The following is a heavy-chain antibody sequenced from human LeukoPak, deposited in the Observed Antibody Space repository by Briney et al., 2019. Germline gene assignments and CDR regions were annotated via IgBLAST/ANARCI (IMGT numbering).Heavy chain of an antibody. CDR3: ARDIVVVTATLDY. J-gene: IGHJ4*02. CDR1: GFTFSSYA. CDR2: FSGGGGST. V-gene: IGHV3-23*01. D-gene: IGHD2-21*02. Sequence: GGSLRLSCAASGFTFSSYAMTWVRQAPGKGLEWVSGFSGGGGSTYYADSVKGRFTISRDNSKNTLYLQMNSLRAEDTAVYHCARDIVVVTATLDYWGQGTLVTVSS.